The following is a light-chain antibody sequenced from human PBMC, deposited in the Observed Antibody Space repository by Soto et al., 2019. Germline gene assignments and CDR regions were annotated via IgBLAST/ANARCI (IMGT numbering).Light chain of an antibody. Sequence: DIVMTQSPDSLAVSLGERATIHCKSSQSLLDTSKNKTYLTWYQHKPGQSPKLLFFWSTTRESGVPDRFSGSGSGTDFTLAVSSLHAEDVAVYYCQQHSDPPPTFGQGTKLEIQ. J-gene: IGKJ2*01. V-gene: IGKV4-1*01. CDR2: WST. CDR3: QQHSDPPPT. CDR1: QSLLDTSKNKTY.